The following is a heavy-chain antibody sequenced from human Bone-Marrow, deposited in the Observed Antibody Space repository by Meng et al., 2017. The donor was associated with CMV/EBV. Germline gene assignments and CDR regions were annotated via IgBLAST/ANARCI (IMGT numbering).Heavy chain of an antibody. Sequence: SETLSLTCTVSGGSISSYYWGWIRQPPGKGLEWIGSIYYSGSTYYNPSLKSRVTISVDTSKNQFSLKLSSVTAADTAVYYCARSSSEIATGVWYYWGQGTLVTVSS. V-gene: IGHV4-39*07. CDR1: GGSISSYY. CDR3: ARSSSEIATGVWYY. J-gene: IGHJ4*02. D-gene: IGHD3-10*01. CDR2: IYYSGST.